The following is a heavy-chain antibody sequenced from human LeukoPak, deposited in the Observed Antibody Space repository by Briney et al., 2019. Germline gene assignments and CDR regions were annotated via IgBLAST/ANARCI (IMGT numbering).Heavy chain of an antibody. Sequence: GGSLRLSCAASGFTFSSYAMYWVRQAPGKGLEWVSTIRGSGGTTYYADSVKGRFTISRDNAKNSLYLQMNSLRAEDTAVYYCARISSTYYYGMDVWGQGTTVTVSS. V-gene: IGHV3-23*01. J-gene: IGHJ6*02. CDR1: GFTFSSYA. D-gene: IGHD2-2*01. CDR3: ARISSTYYYGMDV. CDR2: IRGSGGTT.